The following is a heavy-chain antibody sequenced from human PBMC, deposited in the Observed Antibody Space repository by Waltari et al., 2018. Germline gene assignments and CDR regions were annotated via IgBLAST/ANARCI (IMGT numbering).Heavy chain of an antibody. J-gene: IGHJ6*02. V-gene: IGHV3-74*03. Sequence: EAQLVESGGGLVQPGDSLRLSCAASGFTFSSFWMNWVRQAPGKGPLWVLLMCTDGIDTTYADSLKCRFTISRDNARNILYLQMNRLRAEDTAVYFCARVSLRSYRISFPVIHYYYVFDVLGQGTSFTFSS. CDR1: GFTFSSFW. D-gene: IGHD2-15*01. CDR2: MCTDGIDT. CDR3: ARVSLRSYRISFPVIHYYYVFDV.